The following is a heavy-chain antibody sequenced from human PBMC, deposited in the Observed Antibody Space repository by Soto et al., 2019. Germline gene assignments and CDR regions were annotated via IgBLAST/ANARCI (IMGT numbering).Heavy chain of an antibody. J-gene: IGHJ4*02. CDR1: GGSISSYY. D-gene: IGHD3-10*01. Sequence: HSETLSLTRTVSGGSISSYYWSWIRQPPGKGLEWIGYIYYSGSTNYNPSLKSRVTISVDTSKNQFSLKLSSVTAADTAVYYCARGPGVLWFGELFSYFDYWGQGTLVTVSS. CDR3: ARGPGVLWFGELFSYFDY. V-gene: IGHV4-59*01. CDR2: IYYSGST.